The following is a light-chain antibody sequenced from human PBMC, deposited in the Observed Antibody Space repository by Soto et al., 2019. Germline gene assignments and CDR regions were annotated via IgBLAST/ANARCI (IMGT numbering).Light chain of an antibody. Sequence: QPVLTQPASVSGSPGQSITISCTGTSSDVGSYNLVSWYQQHPGKAPKLMIYEVSKRPSGVSNRFSGSKSGNTASLTISGLQAEDEADYYCCSYAGSSPLEVFGGGTKLTVL. J-gene: IGLJ3*02. V-gene: IGLV2-23*02. CDR1: SSDVGSYNL. CDR2: EVS. CDR3: CSYAGSSPLEV.